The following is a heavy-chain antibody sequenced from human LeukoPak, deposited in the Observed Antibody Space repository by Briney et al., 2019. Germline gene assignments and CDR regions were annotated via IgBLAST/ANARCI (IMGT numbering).Heavy chain of an antibody. CDR2: INPNSGGT. J-gene: IGHJ4*02. D-gene: IGHD3-16*02. CDR3: ARERHDYVWGSYRYSIDY. Sequence: ASVKVSCKASGYTFTGYYMHWVRQAPGQGLEWMGRINPNSGGTNYAQKFQGRVTMTRDTSTSTAYMELSRLRSEDTAVYYCARERHDYVWGSYRYSIDYWGQGALVTVSS. V-gene: IGHV1-2*06. CDR1: GYTFTGYY.